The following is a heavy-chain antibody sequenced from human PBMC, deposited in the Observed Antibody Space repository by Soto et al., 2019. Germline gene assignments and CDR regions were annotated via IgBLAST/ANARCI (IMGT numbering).Heavy chain of an antibody. V-gene: IGHV1-2*02. CDR3: ATDPAALLDY. CDR2: INPNSGGT. J-gene: IGHJ4*02. D-gene: IGHD1-1*01. Sequence: ASVKVSCKASGYTFTSYYMNWVRQAPGQGLEWMGWINPNSGGTNYAQKFQGRVTMTRDTSISTAYMELSSLRSDDTAVYYCATDPAALLDYWGQGSLVTVSS. CDR1: GYTFTSYY.